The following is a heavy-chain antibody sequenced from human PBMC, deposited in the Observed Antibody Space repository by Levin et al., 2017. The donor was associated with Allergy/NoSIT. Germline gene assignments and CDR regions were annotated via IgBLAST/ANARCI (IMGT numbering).Heavy chain of an antibody. Sequence: SETLSLTCTVSGGSISSYYWSWIRQPAGKGLEWIGRIYTSGSTNYNPSLKSRVTMSVDTSKNQFSLKLSSVTAADTAVYYCAGVSTHYDAFDIWGQGTMVTVSS. CDR1: GGSISSYY. CDR2: IYTSGST. V-gene: IGHV4-4*07. J-gene: IGHJ3*02. CDR3: AGVSTHYDAFDI.